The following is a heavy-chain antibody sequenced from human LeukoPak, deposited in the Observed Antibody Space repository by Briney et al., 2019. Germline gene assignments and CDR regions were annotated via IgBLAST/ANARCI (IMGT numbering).Heavy chain of an antibody. CDR1: GYTFTNYG. CDR2: ISAYNGNS. J-gene: IGHJ4*02. CDR3: ARVEAYCTRTSCHDY. D-gene: IGHD2-2*01. V-gene: IGHV1-18*01. Sequence: ASVKVSCKASGYTFTNYGISCVRQAPGQGLEWMGWISAYNGNSEYAQKFQGRVSMTTDTSTSTAYMELRSLKSDDTALYYCARVEAYCTRTSCHDYWGLGTLVTVSS.